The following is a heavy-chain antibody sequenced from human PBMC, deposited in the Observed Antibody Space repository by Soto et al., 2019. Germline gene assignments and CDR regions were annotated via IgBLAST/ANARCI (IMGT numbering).Heavy chain of an antibody. Sequence: SGPTLVNPTETLTLTCTVSGFSLSNARMGVSWIRQPPGKALEWLAHIFSNDEKSYSTSLKSRLTISKDTSKSQVVLTMTNMDPVDTATYYCARLYYYDSSGYYIYYFDYWGQGTLVTVSS. V-gene: IGHV2-26*01. CDR3: ARLYYYDSSGYYIYYFDY. D-gene: IGHD3-22*01. CDR2: IFSNDEK. J-gene: IGHJ4*02. CDR1: GFSLSNARMG.